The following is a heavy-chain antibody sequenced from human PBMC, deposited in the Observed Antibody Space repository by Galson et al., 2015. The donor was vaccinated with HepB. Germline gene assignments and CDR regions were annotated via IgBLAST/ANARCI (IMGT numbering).Heavy chain of an antibody. J-gene: IGHJ6*03. D-gene: IGHD3-16*01. CDR1: GGTFSRYA. V-gene: IGHV1-69*04. CDR2: IIPILGIA. Sequence: SVKVSCKASGGTFSRYAISWVRQAPGQGLEWMGRIIPILGIANYAQKFQGRVTITADKSTSTAYMELSSLRSEDTAVYYCARGGQGAYTYYYYMDVWGKGTTVTVS. CDR3: ARGGQGAYTYYYYMDV.